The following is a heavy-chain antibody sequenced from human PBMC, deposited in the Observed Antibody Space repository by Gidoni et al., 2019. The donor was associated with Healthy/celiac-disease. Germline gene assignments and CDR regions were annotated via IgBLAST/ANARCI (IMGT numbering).Heavy chain of an antibody. D-gene: IGHD3-10*01. V-gene: IGHV3-48*01. CDR3: ARGKTRMVRDAFDI. CDR1: GFTFSSYS. Sequence: EVQLVESGGGLVQPGGSLSLSCAASGFTFSSYSMNWVRHAPGKGLEWVSYISSSISTIYYADSVKGRFTISRDNAKNSLYLQMNSLRAEDTAVYYCARGKTRMVRDAFDIWGQGTMVTVSS. CDR2: ISSSISTI. J-gene: IGHJ3*02.